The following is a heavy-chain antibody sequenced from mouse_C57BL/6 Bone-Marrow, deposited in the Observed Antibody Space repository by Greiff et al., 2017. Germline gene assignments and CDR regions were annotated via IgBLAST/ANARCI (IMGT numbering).Heavy chain of an antibody. V-gene: IGHV5-9*01. Sequence: EVQGVESGGGLVKPGGSLKLSCAASGFTLSSYTMSWVRQTPEKRLAWVATISGGGGNTYYPDRVQGRFTIVRVNAKNALYLQMSGLRSEDTALYYCASRYYGSSYRYWYFDVWGTGTTVTVSS. D-gene: IGHD1-1*01. CDR3: ASRYYGSSYRYWYFDV. J-gene: IGHJ1*03. CDR1: GFTLSSYT. CDR2: ISGGGGNT.